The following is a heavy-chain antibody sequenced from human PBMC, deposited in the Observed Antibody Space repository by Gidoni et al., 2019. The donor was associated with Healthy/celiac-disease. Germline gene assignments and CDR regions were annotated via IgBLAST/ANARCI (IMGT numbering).Heavy chain of an antibody. V-gene: IGHV4-34*01. J-gene: IGHJ4*02. CDR3: AREFPGRAYYYGSGNPKRGAYYFDY. D-gene: IGHD3-10*01. Sequence: QVQLQQWGAGLWKPSETLSHTCPAYGGSFNGYYWSWIRQPPGKGLEWLGEINHSGSTNYNPSLKSRVTISVDTSKNQFSLKLRSGTAADTAVYYCAREFPGRAYYYGSGNPKRGAYYFDYWGQGTLVTVSS. CDR1: GGSFNGYY. CDR2: INHSGST.